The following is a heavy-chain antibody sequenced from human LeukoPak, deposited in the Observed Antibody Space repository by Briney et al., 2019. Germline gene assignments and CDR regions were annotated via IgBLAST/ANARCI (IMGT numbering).Heavy chain of an antibody. CDR1: GFTFSSHW. Sequence: GGSLRLSCVTSGFTFSSHWMSWVRQAPGKGLEWVANTKEDGSEKYYVDSLKGRFTISRDNAKNSLFLQMNSLRADDTAVYYCVRETQSVITEFDYWGQGTLVTVSS. J-gene: IGHJ4*02. CDR3: VRETQSVITEFDY. D-gene: IGHD3-16*02. V-gene: IGHV3-7*01. CDR2: TKEDGSEK.